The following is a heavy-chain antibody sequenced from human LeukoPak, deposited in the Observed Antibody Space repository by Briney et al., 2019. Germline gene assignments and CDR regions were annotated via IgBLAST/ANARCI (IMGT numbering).Heavy chain of an antibody. D-gene: IGHD2-2*01. Sequence: GGSLRLSCAASGFTFDNYAMGWVRQAPGQGLEWVSAIGGSGGSTYYADSVKGRFTISRDNSKNTLYLQMNSLRAEDTAVYYCAKDRARFCKSTSCYLFDYWGQGTLVTVSS. V-gene: IGHV3-23*01. CDR2: IGGSGGST. CDR1: GFTFDNYA. J-gene: IGHJ4*02. CDR3: AKDRARFCKSTSCYLFDY.